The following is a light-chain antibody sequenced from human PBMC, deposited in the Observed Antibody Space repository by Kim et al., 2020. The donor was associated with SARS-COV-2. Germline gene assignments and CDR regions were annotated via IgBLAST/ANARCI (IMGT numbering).Light chain of an antibody. CDR3: QQYDSYWT. V-gene: IGKV1-5*03. CDR2: KAS. CDR1: QSISSR. J-gene: IGKJ1*01. Sequence: DIQMTQSPSTLSASVGDRVTITCRASQSISSRLAWYQQKAGKAPNLLIYKASSLESGVPSRFSGNGSETEFTLTISGLQPDDFATYYCQQYDSYWTFGQGTKVDIK.